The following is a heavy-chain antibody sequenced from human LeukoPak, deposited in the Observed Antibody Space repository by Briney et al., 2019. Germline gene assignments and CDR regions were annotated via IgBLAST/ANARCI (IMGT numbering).Heavy chain of an antibody. D-gene: IGHD6-19*01. V-gene: IGHV3-33*01. Sequence: SGGSLRLSCAASGFSLSKYGMHWVRQAPGKGLEWVAVIWYDDYGSNEYYVQSVKGRFTISRDNSRNTVSLQMNSLRVEDTAVYYCARDLAVAGPSAGMDVWGQGTTVTVSS. CDR1: GFSLSKYG. J-gene: IGHJ6*02. CDR3: ARDLAVAGPSAGMDV. CDR2: IWYDDYGSNE.